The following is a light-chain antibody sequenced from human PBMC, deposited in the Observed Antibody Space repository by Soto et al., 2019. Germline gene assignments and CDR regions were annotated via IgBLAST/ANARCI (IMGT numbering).Light chain of an antibody. CDR1: QDIRSD. J-gene: IGKJ1*01. V-gene: IGKV1-6*01. CDR3: LQDYDYLWT. Sequence: SQITQSPSTLSASVGDRVTISCRASQDIRSDLGWYQQKQGRAPKLLIYDASSLQGGVPSRFSGSGSGTDFTLTISSLQPEDFATYYCLQDYDYLWTFGQGTKVDIK. CDR2: DAS.